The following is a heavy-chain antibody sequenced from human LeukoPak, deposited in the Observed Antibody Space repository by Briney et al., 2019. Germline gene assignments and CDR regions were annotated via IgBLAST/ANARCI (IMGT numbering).Heavy chain of an antibody. CDR2: IYHSGST. CDR1: GYSISSGYY. J-gene: IGHJ5*02. V-gene: IGHV4-38-2*02. CDR3: ARAYSSSWYFNWFDP. D-gene: IGHD6-13*01. Sequence: SETLSLTCTVPGYSISSGYYWAWIRQPPGEGLEWIGNIYHSGSTYYNPSLKSRVSISVDTSKNQFSLQLTSVTAADTAVYYCARAYSSSWYFNWFDPWGQGTLVTVSS.